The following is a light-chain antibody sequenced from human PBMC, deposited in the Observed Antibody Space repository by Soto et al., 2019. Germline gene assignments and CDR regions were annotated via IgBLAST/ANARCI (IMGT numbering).Light chain of an antibody. CDR3: QQYGRP. J-gene: IGKJ1*01. V-gene: IGKV3-20*01. CDR2: GAS. CDR1: QSVTSDY. Sequence: VLTQSPGTLSLSPGERATLSCRASQSVTSDYLAWYQQKPGQAPRLLIHGASSRATGIPDRFSGSGSGTDFTLTISRLEPEDFAVYYCQQYGRPFGQGTKVDIK.